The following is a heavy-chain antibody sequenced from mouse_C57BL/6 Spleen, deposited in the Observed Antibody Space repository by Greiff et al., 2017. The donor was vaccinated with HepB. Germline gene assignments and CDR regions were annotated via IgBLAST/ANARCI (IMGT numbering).Heavy chain of an antibody. V-gene: IGHV5-17*01. Sequence: EVKLMESGGGLVKPGGSLKLSCAASGFTFSDYGMHWVRQAPEKGLEWVAYISSGSSTIYYADTVKGRFTISRDNAKNTLFLQMTSLRSEDTAMYYCARRSPYWYFDVWGTGTTVTVSS. CDR2: ISSGSSTI. CDR1: GFTFSDYG. J-gene: IGHJ1*03. CDR3: ARRSPYWYFDV.